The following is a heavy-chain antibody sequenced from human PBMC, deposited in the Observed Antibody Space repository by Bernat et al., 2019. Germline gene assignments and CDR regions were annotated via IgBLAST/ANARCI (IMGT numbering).Heavy chain of an antibody. CDR1: NDSISTRKYY. J-gene: IGHJ4*02. Sequence: LQLQESGPGLVKPSETLSLTCTVSNDSISTRKYYWAWIRQPPGKGLEWIGSIFYTGSAHYNPSLKSRVTISVDTSKNQFSLKLNSVAAADTAVYSCASHHRRSFNLPEYLDAWGQGSLLPVSS. CDR2: IFYTGSA. CDR3: ASHHRRSFNLPEYLDA. V-gene: IGHV4-39*01.